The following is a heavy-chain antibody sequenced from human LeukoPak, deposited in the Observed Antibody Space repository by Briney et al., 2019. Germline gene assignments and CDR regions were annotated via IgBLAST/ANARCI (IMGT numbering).Heavy chain of an antibody. CDR1: GFTFSSYA. J-gene: IGHJ3*02. CDR3: AKVWTYYYDSSGPFDI. D-gene: IGHD3-22*01. CDR2: ISGSGGST. Sequence: SGGSLRLSCAASGFTFSSYAMSWVRQAPGKGLEWVSAISGSGGSTYYADSVKGRFTISRDNSKNTLYLQINSLRAEDTAVYYCAKVWTYYYDSSGPFDIWGQGTMVTVSS. V-gene: IGHV3-23*01.